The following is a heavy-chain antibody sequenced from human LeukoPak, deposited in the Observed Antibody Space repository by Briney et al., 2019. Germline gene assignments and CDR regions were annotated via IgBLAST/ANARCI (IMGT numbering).Heavy chain of an antibody. CDR2: IYYSGST. D-gene: IGHD2-2*02. CDR3: ARDSSGLYCSSTSCHSGFDY. Sequence: RPSETLSLTCTVSGGSISSGGYYWSWIRQHPGKGLEWIGYIYYSGSTYYNPSLKSRVTISVDTSKNQFFLKLSSVTAADTAVYYCARDSSGLYCSSTSCHSGFDYWGQGTLVTVSS. V-gene: IGHV4-31*03. J-gene: IGHJ4*02. CDR1: GGSISSGGYY.